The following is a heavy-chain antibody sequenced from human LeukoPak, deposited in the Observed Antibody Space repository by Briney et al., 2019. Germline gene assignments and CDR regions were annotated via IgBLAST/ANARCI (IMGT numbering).Heavy chain of an antibody. CDR2: IYYSGST. J-gene: IGHJ4*02. V-gene: IGHV4-59*01. D-gene: IGHD3-22*01. Sequence: SETLSLTCTVSGGSISSYYWSWIRQPPGKGLEWIGYIYYSGSTNYNPSLKSRVTISVDTSKNQFSLKLSSATAADTAVYYCARGNYDSSGYYVLLPYYFDYWGQGTLVTVSS. CDR3: ARGNYDSSGYYVLLPYYFDY. CDR1: GGSISSYY.